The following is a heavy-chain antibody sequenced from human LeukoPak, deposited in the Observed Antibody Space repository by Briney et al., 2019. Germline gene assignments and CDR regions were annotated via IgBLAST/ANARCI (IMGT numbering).Heavy chain of an antibody. J-gene: IGHJ5*02. CDR1: GASISSGLYY. CDR2: IYTSGST. V-gene: IGHV4-61*02. Sequence: SETLSLTCTVSGASISSGLYYWSWIRRPAGKGLEWIGRIYTSGSTNYNPSLKSRVTISVDTSKNQFSLKLSSVTAADTAVYYCARDAIFGVVPNWFDPWGQGTLVTVSS. CDR3: ARDAIFGVVPNWFDP. D-gene: IGHD3-3*01.